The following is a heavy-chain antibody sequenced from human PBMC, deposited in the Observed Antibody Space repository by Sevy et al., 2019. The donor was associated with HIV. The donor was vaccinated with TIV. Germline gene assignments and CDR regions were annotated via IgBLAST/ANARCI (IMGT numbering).Heavy chain of an antibody. CDR3: AKDYYGVGGYYFDY. V-gene: IGHV3-23*01. J-gene: IGHJ4*02. D-gene: IGHD4-17*01. CDR1: GFIFSSYA. CDR2: INGGGDST. Sequence: GFLRLSCEASGFIFSSYAMSWVRQAPGKGLEWVSGINGGGDSTWYADSVKGRFTISRDNSKKVLYLQMNSLRAEDTAFYYCAKDYYGVGGYYFDYWGQGTLVTVSS.